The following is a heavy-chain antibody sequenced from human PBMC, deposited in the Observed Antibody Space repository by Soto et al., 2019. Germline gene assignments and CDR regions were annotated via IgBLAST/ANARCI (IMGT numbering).Heavy chain of an antibody. D-gene: IGHD6-19*01. CDR1: GFTFINYW. CDR3: AREGSGWYYFDY. V-gene: IGHV3-74*01. J-gene: IGHJ4*02. Sequence: GGSLRLSCAVSGFTFINYWMHWVRQAPGKGLMWVSRISSDGSITRYADSVKGRFTISRDSAKNTLYLQINSLRAEDTAVYYCAREGSGWYYFDYWGQGTLVTVSS. CDR2: ISSDGSIT.